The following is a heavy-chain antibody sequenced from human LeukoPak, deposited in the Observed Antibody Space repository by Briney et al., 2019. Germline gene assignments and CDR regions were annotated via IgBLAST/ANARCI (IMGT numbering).Heavy chain of an antibody. CDR3: ASIPRGYYYMDV. Sequence: ASVKVSCKASGYTFSNYDINWVRQATGQGLEWMGWMNPNSGNTGYAQMFQGRVNMTRNTSISTAYMELSSLRSEDTAVYYCASIPRGYYYMDVWGKGTTVTVSS. CDR1: GYTFSNYD. V-gene: IGHV1-8*01. CDR2: MNPNSGNT. J-gene: IGHJ6*03.